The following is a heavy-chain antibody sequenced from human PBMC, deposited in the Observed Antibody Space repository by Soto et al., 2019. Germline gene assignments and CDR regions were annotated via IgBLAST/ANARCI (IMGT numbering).Heavy chain of an antibody. V-gene: IGHV4-31*03. D-gene: IGHD1-1*01. CDR1: GGSIRNGNYY. CDR2: IYYIGTT. Sequence: QVQLQESGPGLVKASQTLSLTCTVSGGSIRNGNYYWSWIRQLPGKGLEWIGNIYYIGTTSYNPSLKSRVIISIDPSKNQFSLELTSVLAADTAVYYCAKNETTRPWFDPWCQGTLVTVSS. CDR3: AKNETTRPWFDP. J-gene: IGHJ5*02.